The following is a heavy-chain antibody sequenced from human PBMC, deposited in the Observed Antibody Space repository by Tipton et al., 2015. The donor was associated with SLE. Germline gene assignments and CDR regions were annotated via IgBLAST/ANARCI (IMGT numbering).Heavy chain of an antibody. CDR2: VYHTGAT. D-gene: IGHD1-26*01. CDR1: GYSISSGYY. Sequence: LRLSCAVSGYSISSGYYWAWIRQPPGKGLEWVATVYHTGATYYNPAFESRVVISVDTSKNQFSLTLTSVTAADTAVYYCAKEPPQGGSRDDAFDIWGQGTMVTVSS. V-gene: IGHV4-38-2*01. J-gene: IGHJ3*02. CDR3: AKEPPQGGSRDDAFDI.